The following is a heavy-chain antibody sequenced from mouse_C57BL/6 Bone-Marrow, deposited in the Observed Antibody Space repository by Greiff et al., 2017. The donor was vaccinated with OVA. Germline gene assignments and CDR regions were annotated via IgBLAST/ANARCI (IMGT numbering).Heavy chain of an antibody. CDR2: ISDGGSYT. J-gene: IGHJ4*01. D-gene: IGHD3-2*02. CDR1: GFTFSSYA. V-gene: IGHV5-4*03. CDR3: ARGRGTAQPYYAIDY. Sequence: EVMLVESGGGLVKPGGSLKLSCAASGFTFSSYAMSWVRQTPGKRLEWVATISDGGSYTYYPDNVQGRFTISRDNAKNNMYLQMSHRKSEDTAMYYCARGRGTAQPYYAIDYWGQGTSVTVSS.